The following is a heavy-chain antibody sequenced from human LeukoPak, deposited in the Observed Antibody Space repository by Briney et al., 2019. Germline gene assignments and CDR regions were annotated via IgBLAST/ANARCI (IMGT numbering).Heavy chain of an antibody. Sequence: GGSLRLSCAASGFTFSSYWMSWVRQAPGKGLEWVANIKQDGSEKYYVDSVKGRFTISRDNAKNSLYLQMNSLRAEDTAVYYCARATSRGSGYSYGIRVCHYFDYWGQGTLVTVSS. J-gene: IGHJ4*02. CDR2: IKQDGSEK. D-gene: IGHD5-18*01. CDR3: ARATSRGSGYSYGIRVCHYFDY. CDR1: GFTFSSYW. V-gene: IGHV3-7*01.